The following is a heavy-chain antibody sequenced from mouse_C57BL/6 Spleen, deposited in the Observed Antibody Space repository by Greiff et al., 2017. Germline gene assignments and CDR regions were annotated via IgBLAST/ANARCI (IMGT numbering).Heavy chain of an antibody. V-gene: IGHV1-61*01. CDR3: ARRTTVEGYAMDY. Sequence: VQLQQPGAELVRPGSSVKLSCKASGYTFTSYWMDWVKQRPGQGLEWIGNIYPSDSETHYNQKFKDKATLTVDKSSSTAYMQLSSLTSEDSAVYYSARRTTVEGYAMDYWGQGTSVTVSS. D-gene: IGHD1-1*01. CDR1: GYTFTSYW. CDR2: IYPSDSET. J-gene: IGHJ4*01.